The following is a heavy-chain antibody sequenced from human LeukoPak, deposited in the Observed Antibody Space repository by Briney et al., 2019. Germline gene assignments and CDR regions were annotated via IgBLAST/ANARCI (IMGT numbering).Heavy chain of an antibody. Sequence: GGSLRLSCAASGFTFSSYEMNWVRQAPGKGLEWVSYITGSGNYIYYADSVKGRFTTSRDNAKNSLYLQMNSLRAEDTAVYYCATNPISRLGFFDFWGQGTLVTVSS. V-gene: IGHV3-48*03. CDR1: GFTFSSYE. CDR2: ITGSGNYI. D-gene: IGHD3-9*01. CDR3: ATNPISRLGFFDF. J-gene: IGHJ4*02.